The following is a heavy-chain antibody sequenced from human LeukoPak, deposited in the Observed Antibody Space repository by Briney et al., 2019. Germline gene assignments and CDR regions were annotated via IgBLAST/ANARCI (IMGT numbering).Heavy chain of an antibody. Sequence: PGGSLRLSCAASGFTFSSYSMNWVRQAPGKGLEWVSSISSSSSDIYYADSVKGRFTISRDNAKNSLYLQMNSLRAEDTAVYYCARDSNSGSYWRQTTVNNWFDPWGQGTLVTVSS. CDR3: ARDSNSGSYWRQTTVNNWFDP. CDR1: GFTFSSYS. V-gene: IGHV3-21*01. D-gene: IGHD1-26*01. CDR2: ISSSSSDI. J-gene: IGHJ5*02.